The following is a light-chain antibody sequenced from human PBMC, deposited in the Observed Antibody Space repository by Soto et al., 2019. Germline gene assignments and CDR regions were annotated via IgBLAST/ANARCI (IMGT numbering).Light chain of an antibody. V-gene: IGLV2-11*01. J-gene: IGLJ3*02. CDR2: DVS. Sequence: QSALTQPRSVSGSPGQSVAISCTATSSDVGGFDFVSWYQQHPGKAPKLVIYDVSKRPSGVPDRFSGSRSGETASLTISGLQAEDEADYSCCLYTASYSVLGGGTKLTVL. CDR1: SSDVGGFDF. CDR3: CLYTASYSV.